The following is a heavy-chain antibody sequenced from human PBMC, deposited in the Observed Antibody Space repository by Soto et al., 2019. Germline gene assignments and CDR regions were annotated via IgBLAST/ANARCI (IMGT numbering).Heavy chain of an antibody. D-gene: IGHD6-6*01. CDR2: TYYRSKWYN. CDR1: GDSVSSNSAA. Sequence: SQTLSLTCVISGDSVSSNSAAWNWIRQSPSRGLEWLGRTYYRSKWYNDYAVSVKSRITINPDTSKNQSSLQLNSVTPEDTAVYYCPRGSRQLVRPYYYGMDVWGQGTTVTVSS. J-gene: IGHJ6*02. CDR3: PRGSRQLVRPYYYGMDV. V-gene: IGHV6-1*01.